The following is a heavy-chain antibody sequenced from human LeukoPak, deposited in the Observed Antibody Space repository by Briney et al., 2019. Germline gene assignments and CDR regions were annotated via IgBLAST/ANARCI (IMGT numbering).Heavy chain of an antibody. Sequence: SETLSLTCTVSGGSISSSSYYWGWIRQPPGKGLEWIGSIYYSGSTYYNPSLKSRVTMSVDTSKNQFSLKLNSVTAADTAAYYCARENSGSYRQFDYWGQGTLVTVSS. V-gene: IGHV4-39*07. CDR1: GGSISSSSYY. CDR3: ARENSGSYRQFDY. CDR2: IYYSGST. D-gene: IGHD1-26*01. J-gene: IGHJ4*02.